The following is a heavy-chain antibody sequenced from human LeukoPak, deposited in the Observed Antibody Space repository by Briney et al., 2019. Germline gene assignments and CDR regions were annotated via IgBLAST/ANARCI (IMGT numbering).Heavy chain of an antibody. CDR3: AKAGREYSSSSLGYYFDY. D-gene: IGHD6-6*01. CDR2: ISGSGGST. CDR1: GFTFSSYA. J-gene: IGHJ4*02. Sequence: GGSLRLSCAASGFTFSSYAMSWVRQAPGKGLEWVSAISGSGGSTYYADSVKGRFTISRDNSQKTLYLHMHRLRDEDTAVYYCAKAGREYSSSSLGYYFDYWGQGTLVTGSS. V-gene: IGHV3-23*01.